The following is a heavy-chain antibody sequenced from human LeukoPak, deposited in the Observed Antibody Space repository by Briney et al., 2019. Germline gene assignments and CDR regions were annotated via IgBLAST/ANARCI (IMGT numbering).Heavy chain of an antibody. D-gene: IGHD1-26*01. J-gene: IGHJ4*02. V-gene: IGHV3-30-3*01. Sequence: PGGSLRLSCAASGFTFSSYAMHWVRQAPGKGVEWVAVISYDGSNKYYADSVKGRFTISRDNSKNTLYLQMNSLRAEDTAVYYCANPPRWELPGLWGQGTLVSVSS. CDR2: ISYDGSNK. CDR1: GFTFSSYA. CDR3: ANPPRWELPGL.